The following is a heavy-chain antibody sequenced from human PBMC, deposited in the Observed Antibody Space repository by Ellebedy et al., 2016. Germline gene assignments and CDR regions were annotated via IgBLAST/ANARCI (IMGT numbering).Heavy chain of an antibody. CDR3: ARAGDSSWKLDH. D-gene: IGHD2-2*01. CDR2: ISGNSNDI. Sequence: GGSLRLXCAASGFTFSDYYMTWVRQAPGKGLEWLSYISGNSNDINNSDSVKGRFTISRDNAKHSLYLQMNTLTVDDTAVYYCARAGDSSWKLDHWGQGTLVTVSS. J-gene: IGHJ4*02. CDR1: GFTFSDYY. V-gene: IGHV3-11*05.